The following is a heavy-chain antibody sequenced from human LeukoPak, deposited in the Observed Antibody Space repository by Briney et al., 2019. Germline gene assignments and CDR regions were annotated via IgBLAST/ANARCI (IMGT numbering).Heavy chain of an antibody. CDR3: ARHYNPGYSSSWYFSYYYMDV. Sequence: SKTLSLTCAVSGGSISSYYWSWIRQPPGKGLEWVGYIYTSGSTNYNPSLKSRVTISVDTSKNQFSLKLSSVTAADTAVYYCARHYNPGYSSSWYFSYYYMDVWGKGTTVTVSS. D-gene: IGHD6-13*01. J-gene: IGHJ6*03. CDR2: IYTSGST. V-gene: IGHV4-4*09. CDR1: GGSISSYY.